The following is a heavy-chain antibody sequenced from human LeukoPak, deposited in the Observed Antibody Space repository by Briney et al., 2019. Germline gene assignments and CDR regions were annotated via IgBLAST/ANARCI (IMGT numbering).Heavy chain of an antibody. CDR1: GGSFSGCY. CDR3: ARGDSSVGLHY. Sequence: SETLSLTCAVYGGSFSGCYWNWIRRPPGKGLEWIGEISHSGSTNYNPSLKSRVTISVDTSQNQFSLKLSSVTAADTAVYYCARGDSSVGLHYWGQGTLVTVSS. D-gene: IGHD1-26*01. V-gene: IGHV4-34*01. J-gene: IGHJ4*02. CDR2: ISHSGST.